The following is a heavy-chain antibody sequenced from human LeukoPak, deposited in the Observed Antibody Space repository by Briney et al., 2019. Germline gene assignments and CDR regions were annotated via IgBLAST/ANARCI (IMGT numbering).Heavy chain of an antibody. CDR3: ARDELERITIFGVPNTEVYYYYYMDV. D-gene: IGHD3-3*01. V-gene: IGHV1-46*01. Sequence: ASVKVSCKASGYTCTSYYMHWVRQAPGQGLEWMGIINPSGGSTSYAQKFQGRVTMTRDTSTSTVYMELSSLRSEDTAVYYCARDELERITIFGVPNTEVYYYYYMDVWGKGTTVTVSS. J-gene: IGHJ6*03. CDR1: GYTCTSYY. CDR2: INPSGGST.